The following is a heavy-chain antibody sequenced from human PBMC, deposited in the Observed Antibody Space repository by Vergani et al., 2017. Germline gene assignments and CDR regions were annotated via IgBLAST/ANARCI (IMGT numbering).Heavy chain of an antibody. J-gene: IGHJ4*02. V-gene: IGHV3-9*01. Sequence: EVQLVESGGGLVQPGRSLRLSCAASGFTFDDYAMHWVRQAPGKGLEWVSGISWNSGSIGYADSVKGRFTISRDNAKNSLYLQMNSLRAEDTALYYCAKGGFTYYYDSSGYASPYYFDYGGQGTLVTVSS. CDR3: AKGGFTYYYDSSGYASPYYFDY. CDR2: ISWNSGSI. CDR1: GFTFDDYA. D-gene: IGHD3-22*01.